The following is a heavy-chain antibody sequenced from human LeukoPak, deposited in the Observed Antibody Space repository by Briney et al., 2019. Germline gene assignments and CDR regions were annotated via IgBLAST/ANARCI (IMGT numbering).Heavy chain of an antibody. Sequence: GGSLRLSCAASGFTFSSYGMHWVRQAPGKGLEWVAFIRYDGSNKYYADSVKGRFTISRDNSKNTLYLQMNSLRAEDTAVYYCVKDRPYSVYYFDYWGQGTLVTVSS. CDR3: VKDRPYSVYYFDY. J-gene: IGHJ4*02. CDR1: GFTFSSYG. CDR2: IRYDGSNK. D-gene: IGHD2-21*01. V-gene: IGHV3-30*02.